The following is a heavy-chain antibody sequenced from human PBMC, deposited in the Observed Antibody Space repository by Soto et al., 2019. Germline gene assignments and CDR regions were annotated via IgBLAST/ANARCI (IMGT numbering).Heavy chain of an antibody. V-gene: IGHV3-23*01. J-gene: IGHJ5*02. CDR1: GFTFSSYA. Sequence: PGGSLRLSCAASGFTFSSYAMSWVRQAPGKGLEWVSAISGSGGSTYYADSVKGQFTISRDNSKNTLYLQMNSLRAEDTAVYYCAKAGYYDSSGYYYDWFDPWGQGTLVTVSS. D-gene: IGHD3-22*01. CDR3: AKAGYYDSSGYYYDWFDP. CDR2: ISGSGGST.